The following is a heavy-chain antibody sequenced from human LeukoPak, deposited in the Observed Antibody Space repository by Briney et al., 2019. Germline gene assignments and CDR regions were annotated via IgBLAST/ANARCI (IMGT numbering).Heavy chain of an antibody. CDR2: INHSGST. CDR1: GGSFSGYY. D-gene: IGHD4-17*01. J-gene: IGHJ4*02. V-gene: IGHV4-34*01. CDR3: ARNYGDCDFDY. Sequence: SETLSLTCAVYGGSFSGYYWSWIRQPPGKGVEWIGEINHSGSTNYNPSLKSRVTISVDTSKNQFSLKLSSVTAADTAVYYCARNYGDCDFDYWGQGTLVTVSS.